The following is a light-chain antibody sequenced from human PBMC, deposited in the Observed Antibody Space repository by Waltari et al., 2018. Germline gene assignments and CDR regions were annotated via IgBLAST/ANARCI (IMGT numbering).Light chain of an antibody. Sequence: PSCRASQSISTFLAWYQQRPGQAPRLLIYATSSRATGIPDRFSGSGSGTDFSLTISRLEPEDFAVYYCQHYVRLPATFGQGTKVEIK. V-gene: IGKV3-20*01. CDR2: ATS. J-gene: IGKJ1*01. CDR3: QHYVRLPAT. CDR1: QSISTF.